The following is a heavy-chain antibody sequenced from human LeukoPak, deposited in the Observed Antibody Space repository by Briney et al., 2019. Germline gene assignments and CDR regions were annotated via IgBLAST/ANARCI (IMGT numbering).Heavy chain of an antibody. V-gene: IGHV4-34*01. J-gene: IGHJ4*02. CDR1: GGSFSGYY. CDR3: ARGYCSSTSCYGFDY. Sequence: SETLSLTCAVYGGSFSGYYWSWIRQPPGKGLERIGEINHSGSTNYNPSLKSRVTISVDTSKNQFSLKLSSVTAADTAVYYCARGYCSSTSCYGFDYWGQGTLVTVSS. CDR2: INHSGST. D-gene: IGHD2-2*01.